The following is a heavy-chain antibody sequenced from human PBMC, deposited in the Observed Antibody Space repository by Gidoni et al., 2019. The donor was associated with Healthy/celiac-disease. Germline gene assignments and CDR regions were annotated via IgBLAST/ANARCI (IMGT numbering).Heavy chain of an antibody. CDR2: IYHSGST. Sequence: LTCAVSGGSISSSNWWSWVRQPPGKGLEWIGEIYHSGSTNYNPSLKSRVTISVDKSKNQFSLKLSSVTAADTAVYYCARDGWAYGSGFDYWGQGTLVTVSS. CDR1: GGSISSSNW. D-gene: IGHD3-10*01. CDR3: ARDGWAYGSGFDY. J-gene: IGHJ4*02. V-gene: IGHV4-4*02.